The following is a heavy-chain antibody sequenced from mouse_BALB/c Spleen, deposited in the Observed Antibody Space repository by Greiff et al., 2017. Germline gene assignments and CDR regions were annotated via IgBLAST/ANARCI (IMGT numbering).Heavy chain of an antibody. CDR2: IDPANGNT. V-gene: IGHV14-3*02. CDR1: GFNIKDTY. CDR3: AREGGGYGPMDY. J-gene: IGHJ4*01. Sequence: EVKLMESGAELVKPGASVKLSCTASGFNIKDTYMHWVKQRPEQGLEWIGRIDPANGNTKYDPKFQGKATITADTSSNTAYLQLSSLTSEDTAVYYCAREGGGYGPMDYWGQGTSVTVSS. D-gene: IGHD1-1*02.